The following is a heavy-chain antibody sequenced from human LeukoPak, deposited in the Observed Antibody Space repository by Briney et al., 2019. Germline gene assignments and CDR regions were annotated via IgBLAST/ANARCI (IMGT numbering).Heavy chain of an antibody. CDR3: ARPVSRRGYCSGGSCSVYPNYYYYGMDV. CDR1: GFSVSTSG. D-gene: IGHD2-15*01. J-gene: IGHJ6*02. CDR2: TFVDGETA. Sequence: GGSLRLSCTVSGFSVSTSGMSWVRQAQGKGLQTISATFVDGETAYYADSVKGRFTISRDNSKNTLYLQMNSLRAEDTAVYYCARPVSRRGYCSGGSCSVYPNYYYYGMDVWGQGTTVTVSS. V-gene: IGHV3-23*01.